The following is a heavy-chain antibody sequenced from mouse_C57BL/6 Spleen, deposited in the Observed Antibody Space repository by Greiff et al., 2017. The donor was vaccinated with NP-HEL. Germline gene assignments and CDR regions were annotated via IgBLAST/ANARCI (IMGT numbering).Heavy chain of an antibody. J-gene: IGHJ4*01. CDR1: GYTFTTYP. V-gene: IGHV1-47*01. Sequence: QVHVKQSGAELVKPGASVKMSCKASGYTFTTYPIEWMKQNHGKSLEWIGNFHPYNDDTKYNEKFKGKATLTVEKSSSTVYLELSRLTSDDSAVYYCARRDYGSSYARDYWGQGTSVTVSS. CDR2: FHPYNDDT. D-gene: IGHD1-1*01. CDR3: ARRDYGSSYARDY.